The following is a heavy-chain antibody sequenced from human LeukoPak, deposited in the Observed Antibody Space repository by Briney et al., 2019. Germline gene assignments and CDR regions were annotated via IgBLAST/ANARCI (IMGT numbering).Heavy chain of an antibody. CDR3: ARSSAGVVIIPKV. CDR2: IYYSGGT. Sequence: SETLSLTCTDPGGSISSYYWSWIRQPPGKGLEWIGYIYYSGGTNYNPSLKSRVTISVDTSKNQFSLKLSSVTAADTAVYYCARSSAGVVIIPKVWGQGTLVTVSS. J-gene: IGHJ4*02. CDR1: GGSISSYY. D-gene: IGHD3-3*01. V-gene: IGHV4-59*01.